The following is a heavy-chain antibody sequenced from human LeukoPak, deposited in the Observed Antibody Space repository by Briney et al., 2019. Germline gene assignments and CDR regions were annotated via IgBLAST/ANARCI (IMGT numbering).Heavy chain of an antibody. D-gene: IGHD3-9*01. Sequence: VASVKVSCKASGYTFTSYDINWVRQATGQGLEWIVRINPNSGGTNYARKFQGRVTMTRDTSISTAYMELSRLRSDDTAVYYCARGDKDWDYFDYWGQGTPVTVSS. CDR2: INPNSGGT. J-gene: IGHJ4*02. CDR1: GYTFTSYD. V-gene: IGHV1-2*06. CDR3: ARGDKDWDYFDY.